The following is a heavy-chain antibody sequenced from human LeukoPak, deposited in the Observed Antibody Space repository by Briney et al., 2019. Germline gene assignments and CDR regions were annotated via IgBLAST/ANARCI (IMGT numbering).Heavy chain of an antibody. Sequence: ASVKVSCKASGYTFTNYDIKWVRQAPGQGLEWMGWISAYNGNTNYAQKLQGRVTMTTDTSTSTAYMELRSLRSDDTAVYYCARNQVVGYWFDPWSQGTLVTVSS. CDR3: ARNQVVGYWFDP. V-gene: IGHV1-18*01. J-gene: IGHJ5*02. CDR2: ISAYNGNT. CDR1: GYTFTNYD.